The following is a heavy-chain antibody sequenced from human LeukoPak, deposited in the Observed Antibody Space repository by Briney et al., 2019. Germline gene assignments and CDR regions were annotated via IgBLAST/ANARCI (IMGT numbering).Heavy chain of an antibody. J-gene: IGHJ3*02. V-gene: IGHV7-4-1*02. D-gene: IGHD4-17*01. CDR2: INTNTGNP. CDR1: GYTFTSYA. CDR3: ATDYGDYGDI. Sequence: SVKVSCKASGYTFTSYAMHWVRQAPGQGLEWMGWINTNTGNPTYAQGLTERLVFPVNSSVSTAYLQISSLKAEDTAVYYCATDYGDYGDIWGQGTMVTVSS.